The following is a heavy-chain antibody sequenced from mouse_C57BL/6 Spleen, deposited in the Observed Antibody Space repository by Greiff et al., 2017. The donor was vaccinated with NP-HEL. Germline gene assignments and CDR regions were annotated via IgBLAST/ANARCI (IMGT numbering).Heavy chain of an antibody. D-gene: IGHD2-1*01. J-gene: IGHJ4*01. CDR3: AREGLYYGNFLYAMDY. CDR1: GFTFSDYG. Sequence: EVQLQESGGGLVKPGGSLKLSCAASGFTFSDYGMHWVRQAPEKGLEWVAYISSGSSTIYYADTVKGRFTISRDNAKNTLFLQMTSLRSEDTAMYYCAREGLYYGNFLYAMDYWGQGTSVTVSS. V-gene: IGHV5-17*01. CDR2: ISSGSSTI.